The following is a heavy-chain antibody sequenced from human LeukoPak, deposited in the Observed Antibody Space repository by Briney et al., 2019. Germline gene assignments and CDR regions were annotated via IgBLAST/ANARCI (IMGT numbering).Heavy chain of an antibody. V-gene: IGHV4-38-2*02. Sequence: SETLSLTCTVSGYSISSGYYWGWIRQPPGKGLEWIGSIYHSGSTYYNPSLKSRVTISVDTSKNQFSLKLTSVTAADTAVYYCARHETWNSWFDPWGQGTLVAVSS. CDR3: ARHETWNSWFDP. D-gene: IGHD1-7*01. CDR2: IYHSGST. CDR1: GYSISSGYY. J-gene: IGHJ5*02.